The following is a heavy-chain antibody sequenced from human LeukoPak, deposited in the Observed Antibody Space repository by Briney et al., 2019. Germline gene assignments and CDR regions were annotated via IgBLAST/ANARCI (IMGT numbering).Heavy chain of an antibody. CDR3: ATRKLGNDY. Sequence: SETLSLTCAVYGGSFSGYYWSWIRQPPGKGLEWIGEINHSGSTNYNPSLKSRVTISVDTSKNQFSLKLYSVTAADTAVYYCATRKLGNDYWGQGTLVTVSS. J-gene: IGHJ4*02. CDR1: GGSFSGYY. CDR2: INHSGST. D-gene: IGHD7-27*01. V-gene: IGHV4-34*01.